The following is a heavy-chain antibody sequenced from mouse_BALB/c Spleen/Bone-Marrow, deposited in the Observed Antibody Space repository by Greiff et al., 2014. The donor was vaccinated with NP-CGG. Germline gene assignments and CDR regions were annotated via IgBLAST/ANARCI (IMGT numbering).Heavy chain of an antibody. J-gene: IGHJ4*01. V-gene: IGHV1-15*01. Sequence: VQLQQSGAELVRPGASVTLSCKASGYKFTDYEMHWVKQTPVHGLEWIGSIDPETGGTAYNQNFKGKATLTADRSSTTAYMELHSLTSEDSAVYYCTREGIYFGYDVPMDYWGQGTSVTVSS. CDR3: TREGIYFGYDVPMDY. D-gene: IGHD2-2*01. CDR2: IDPETGGT. CDR1: GYKFTDYE.